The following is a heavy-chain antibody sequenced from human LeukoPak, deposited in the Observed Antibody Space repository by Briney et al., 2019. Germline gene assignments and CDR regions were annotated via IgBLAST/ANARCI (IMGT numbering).Heavy chain of an antibody. CDR2: IYTSEST. Sequence: SETLSLTCTVSGGSISSYYWSWIRQPAGKALEWIGRIYTSESTNYNASLKSRVSMSVDTSKNQFSLKLSSVTAADTAVFYCARENSGSYREFDYWGQGTLVTVSS. CDR1: GGSISSYY. D-gene: IGHD1-26*01. CDR3: ARENSGSYREFDY. J-gene: IGHJ4*02. V-gene: IGHV4-4*07.